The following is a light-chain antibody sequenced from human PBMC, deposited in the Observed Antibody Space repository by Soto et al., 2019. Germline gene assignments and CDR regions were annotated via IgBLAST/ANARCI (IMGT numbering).Light chain of an antibody. V-gene: IGKV3-20*01. CDR3: HQYGGSPQT. CDR2: GAS. CDR1: QSVSNY. J-gene: IGKJ1*01. Sequence: EIVLTQSPGTLSLSPGERATLSCRASQSVSNYLAWYQRNPGQAPRLLIYGASSRATGIPDRFSGSGSGRDFSLTISRLEPDDFAVYYCHQYGGSPQTFGQGTKVEIK.